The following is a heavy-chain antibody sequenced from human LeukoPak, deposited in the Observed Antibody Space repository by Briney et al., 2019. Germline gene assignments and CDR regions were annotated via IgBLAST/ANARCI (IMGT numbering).Heavy chain of an antibody. CDR2: IWYDGSNK. CDR1: GFTFSTSG. V-gene: IGHV3-33*01. Sequence: GGSLRLTCAASGFTFSTSGMHWVRQAPGKGLEWVAVIWYDGSNKHYAESVKGRFSISRDNSKSTLYLQMNSLRAEDTAVYYCARARGVSTGYRPIDYWGQGTLVTVSS. CDR3: ARARGVSTGYRPIDY. J-gene: IGHJ4*02. D-gene: IGHD3-22*01.